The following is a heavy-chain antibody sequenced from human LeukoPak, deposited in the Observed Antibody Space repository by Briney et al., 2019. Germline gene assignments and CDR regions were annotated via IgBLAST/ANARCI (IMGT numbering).Heavy chain of an antibody. V-gene: IGHV3-9*03. CDR2: ISWNSGSI. CDR1: GFTFDDYA. D-gene: IGHD6-13*01. Sequence: PGGSLRLSCAASGFTFDDYAMHWVRQAPGKGLEWVSGISWNSGSIGYADSVKGRFTISRDNAKNSLYLQMNSLRAEDMALYYCAKDGGSSWTDYYFDYWGQGTLVTVSS. J-gene: IGHJ4*02. CDR3: AKDGGSSWTDYYFDY.